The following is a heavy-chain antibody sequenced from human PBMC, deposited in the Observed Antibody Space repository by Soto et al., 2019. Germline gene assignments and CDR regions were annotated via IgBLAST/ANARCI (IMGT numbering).Heavy chain of an antibody. D-gene: IGHD7-27*01. Sequence: SETLSLTCIVSGGSVSSSTYYWGWIRQPPGKGLEWIGTIYYSGITYYNPSLQSRVTISVDTSKNQFSLRLSFVTAADAALYFCARQDVRAWGRSDPWGQGTLVTVSS. J-gene: IGHJ5*02. CDR3: ARQDVRAWGRSDP. V-gene: IGHV4-39*01. CDR2: IYYSGIT. CDR1: GGSVSSSTYY.